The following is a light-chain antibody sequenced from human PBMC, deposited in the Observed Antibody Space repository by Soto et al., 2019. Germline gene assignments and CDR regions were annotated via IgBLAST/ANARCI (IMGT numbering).Light chain of an antibody. CDR2: EAS. CDR1: QSISSW. V-gene: IGKV1-5*01. J-gene: IGKJ1*01. Sequence: DIQMTQSPSPLSASVGDRVTITCRASQSISSWLAWYQQKPGKAPKVLIYEASSLESGVPSRFSGSGSVTEFNLTISSLQPDDVPNYDCQQNNSYPWTFGQGTKVEIK. CDR3: QQNNSYPWT.